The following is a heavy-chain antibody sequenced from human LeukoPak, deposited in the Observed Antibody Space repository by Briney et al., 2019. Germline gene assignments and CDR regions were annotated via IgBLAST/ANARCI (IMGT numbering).Heavy chain of an antibody. Sequence: TGGSLRLSCAASGFTFSSYGMHWVRQAPGKGLEWVAFIRYDGSNKYYADSVKGRFTISRDNAKNSLYLQMNSLRAEDTALYYCAKDTGIAVAGNFDYWGQGTLVTVSS. CDR3: AKDTGIAVAGNFDY. CDR2: IRYDGSNK. CDR1: GFTFSSYG. D-gene: IGHD6-19*01. V-gene: IGHV3-30*02. J-gene: IGHJ4*02.